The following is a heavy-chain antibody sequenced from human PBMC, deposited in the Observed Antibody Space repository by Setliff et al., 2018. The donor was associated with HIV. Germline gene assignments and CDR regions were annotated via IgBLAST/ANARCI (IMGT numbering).Heavy chain of an antibody. V-gene: IGHV1-69*13. CDR1: GYTFTSYV. CDR2: IIPMYNIP. CDR3: TSRSDYVWGSYRHAFDI. Sequence: GASVKVSCKASGYTFTSYVITWVRQAPGQGLEWMGMIIPMYNIPAYAQKFQGRVTFTADESTSTAYMELSSLSSEDTAVYYCTSRSDYVWGSYRHAFDIWGQGTMVTVSS. D-gene: IGHD3-16*02. J-gene: IGHJ3*02.